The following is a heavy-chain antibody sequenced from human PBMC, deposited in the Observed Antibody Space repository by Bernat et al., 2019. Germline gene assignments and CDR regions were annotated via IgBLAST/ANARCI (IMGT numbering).Heavy chain of an antibody. D-gene: IGHD6-19*01. V-gene: IGHV3-23*01. CDR2: ISVVGVST. CDR3: AKDLSGQQWLVAPDF. CDR1: AFTFRSYV. Sequence: SLTLPFASSAFTFRSYVMAWVRQAPGEGLACVSVISVVGVSTYYADPVKGRFTIPSENSKNTLYLQMSILRAEDTALYYCAKDLSGQQWLVAPDFWGQGTLV. J-gene: IGHJ4*02.